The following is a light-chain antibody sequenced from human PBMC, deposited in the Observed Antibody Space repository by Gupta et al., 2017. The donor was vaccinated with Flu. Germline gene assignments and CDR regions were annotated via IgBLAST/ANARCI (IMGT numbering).Light chain of an antibody. J-gene: IGKJ1*01. Sequence: DIVMTQSPLSLPVTPGEPASISCRSSQSLLHSNGYNYLDGYLQKQGQSPQLLIYLGATRGSAVLERFFGSRAGTDVTLKTSRGEDEDVGVYYCMQARQTPRTFGQGTKVEIK. CDR3: MQARQTPRT. CDR1: QSLLHSNGYNY. V-gene: IGKV2-28*01. CDR2: LGA.